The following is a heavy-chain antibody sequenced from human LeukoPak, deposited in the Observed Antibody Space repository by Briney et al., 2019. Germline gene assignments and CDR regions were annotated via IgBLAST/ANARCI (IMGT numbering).Heavy chain of an antibody. CDR2: IKSKTDGGTT. Sequence: GGSLRLSCAASGFTFSNAWMSWVRQAPGKGLEWVGRIKSKTDGGTTDYAAPVKGRFTISRDDSKNTLYLQMNSLRAEDTAVYYCAKVKTIPYYGMDVWGQGTTVTVSS. CDR3: AKVKTIPYYGMDV. D-gene: IGHD3-9*01. J-gene: IGHJ6*02. CDR1: GFTFSNAW. V-gene: IGHV3-15*01.